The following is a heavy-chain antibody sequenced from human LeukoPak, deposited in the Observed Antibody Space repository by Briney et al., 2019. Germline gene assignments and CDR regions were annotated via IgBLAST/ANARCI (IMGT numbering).Heavy chain of an antibody. Sequence: PSETLSPTCTVSGGSISSYYWSWIRQPPGKGLEWIGSIYHSGRTFYNPSLKSRVTISVDTSKNQFSLKLSSVTAADTAVYYCARQTSGRGYTIPFDYWGQGTLVTVSS. CDR1: GGSISSYY. CDR3: ARQTSGRGYTIPFDY. V-gene: IGHV4-59*04. J-gene: IGHJ4*02. CDR2: IYHSGRT. D-gene: IGHD5-18*01.